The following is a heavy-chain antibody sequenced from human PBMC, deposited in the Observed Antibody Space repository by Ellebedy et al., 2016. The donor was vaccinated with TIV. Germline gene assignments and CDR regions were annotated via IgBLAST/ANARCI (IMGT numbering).Heavy chain of an antibody. J-gene: IGHJ6*02. Sequence: SQTLSLTCVISGDSVSTDIGWNWIRQSPSRGLEWLGRTYYRSKWNNDYAVSRKSRITINPDTSKNLFSLQLNSVTPEDTAVYYCARGWFGSGMGVWGQGTTVTVSS. CDR2: TYYRSKWNN. CDR1: GDSVSTDIG. CDR3: ARGWFGSGMGV. D-gene: IGHD3-10*01. V-gene: IGHV6-1*01.